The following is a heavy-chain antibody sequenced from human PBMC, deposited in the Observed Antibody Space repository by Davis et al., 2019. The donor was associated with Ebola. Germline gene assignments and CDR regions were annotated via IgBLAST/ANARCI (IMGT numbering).Heavy chain of an antibody. J-gene: IGHJ6*02. D-gene: IGHD4-17*01. CDR2: ISYDGSNK. V-gene: IGHV3-30-3*01. Sequence: PGGSLRLSCAASGFTFSSYAMHWVRQAPGKGLEWVAVISYDGSNKYYADSVKGRFTISRDNSKNTLYLQMNSLRAEDTAVYYCAKGTTLSSYYYYGMDVWGQGTTVTVSS. CDR3: AKGTTLSSYYYYGMDV. CDR1: GFTFSSYA.